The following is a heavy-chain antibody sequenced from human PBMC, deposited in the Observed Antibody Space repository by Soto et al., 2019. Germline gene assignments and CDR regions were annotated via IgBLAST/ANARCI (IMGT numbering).Heavy chain of an antibody. Sequence: GGSLRLSCAASGFTFSSYWMSWVRQAPGKGLEWVADIKQHGSEKYYVDSVKGRFTISRDNAKNSLYLQMNSLRAEDTAVYYCARAVGYFDWLLSFDYWGQGTLVTVSS. CDR2: IKQHGSEK. CDR1: GFTFSSYW. J-gene: IGHJ4*02. CDR3: ARAVGYFDWLLSFDY. V-gene: IGHV3-7*04. D-gene: IGHD3-9*01.